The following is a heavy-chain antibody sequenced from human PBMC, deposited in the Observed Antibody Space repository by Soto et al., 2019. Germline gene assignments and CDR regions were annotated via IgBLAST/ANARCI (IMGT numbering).Heavy chain of an antibody. V-gene: IGHV1-69*04. D-gene: IGHD6-19*01. CDR1: GYSFTSYW. CDR3: ARDPGAPSGWYLFDY. CDR2: IIPILGIA. Sequence: PGESLKISCKGSGYSFTSYWISWVRQAPGQGLEWMGRIIPILGIANYAQKFQGRVTITADKSTSTAYMELSSLRSEDTAVYYCARDPGAPSGWYLFDYWGQGTLVTVSS. J-gene: IGHJ4*02.